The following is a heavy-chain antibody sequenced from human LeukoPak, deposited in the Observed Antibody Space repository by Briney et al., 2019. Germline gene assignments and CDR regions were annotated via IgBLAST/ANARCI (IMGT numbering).Heavy chain of an antibody. V-gene: IGHV3-33*06. Sequence: GGSLRLSCAASGFTFSSYGMHWVRQAPGKGREWVAVIWYDGSNKYYADSVKGRFTISRDNSKNTLYLQMNSLRAEDTAVYYCAKDTLSGDSSGNDAFDIWGQGTMVTVSS. CDR1: GFTFSSYG. CDR2: IWYDGSNK. J-gene: IGHJ3*02. D-gene: IGHD3-22*01. CDR3: AKDTLSGDSSGNDAFDI.